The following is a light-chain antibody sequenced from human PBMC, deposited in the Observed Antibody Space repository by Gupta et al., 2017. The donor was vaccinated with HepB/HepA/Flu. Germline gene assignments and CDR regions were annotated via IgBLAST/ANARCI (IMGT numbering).Light chain of an antibody. CDR2: GNN. CDR3: QSYDSSLSGSV. J-gene: IGLJ3*02. CDR1: SSNIGAGYD. Sequence: QSVLTQPPSVSGAPGQGVTIPCTGRSSNIGAGYDVHWYQQLPGTAPKLLIYGNNNRPSGVPDRFSGSKSGTSASLAITGLQAEDEADYYCQSYDSSLSGSVFGGGTKLTVL. V-gene: IGLV1-40*01.